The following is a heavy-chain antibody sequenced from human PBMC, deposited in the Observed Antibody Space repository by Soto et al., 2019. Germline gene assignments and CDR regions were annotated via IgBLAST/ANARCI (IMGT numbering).Heavy chain of an antibody. V-gene: IGHV3-9*01. CDR2: ISWNSGIL. D-gene: IGHD3-3*01. J-gene: IGHJ3*02. CDR3: VKDGLTTILRQAYDGVVI. Sequence: EVQLVESGGDLVQPGRSLRLSCAASGFTFDDYPMHWVRQAPGKGLEWVSGISWNSGILGYADSVRGRFSISRDNAKKSMNLQMNRMRPEDTALYFSVKDGLTTILRQAYDGVVIWGRGTRVTVSS. CDR1: GFTFDDYP.